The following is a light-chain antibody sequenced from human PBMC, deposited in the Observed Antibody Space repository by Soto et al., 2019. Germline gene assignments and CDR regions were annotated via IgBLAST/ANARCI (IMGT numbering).Light chain of an antibody. CDR3: SSYTSSRTPL. Sequence: QSALTQPASVSGSPRQSITISCTGSSSNVGGYNYVSWYQQHPGKAPKLMIYDVTNRPSGVSNRFSGSKSGNTASLTISGLQAEDEADYYCSSYTSSRTPLFGGGTKLTVL. CDR2: DVT. J-gene: IGLJ2*01. V-gene: IGLV2-14*01. CDR1: SSNVGGYNY.